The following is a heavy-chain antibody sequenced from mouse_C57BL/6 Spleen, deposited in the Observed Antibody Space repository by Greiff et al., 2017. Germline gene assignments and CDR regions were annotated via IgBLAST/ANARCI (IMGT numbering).Heavy chain of an antibody. V-gene: IGHV10-3*01. D-gene: IGHD2-12*01. J-gene: IGHJ3*01. CDR3: VRDYDEGAWFAY. Sequence: EVQLVESGGGLVQPKGSLKLSCAASGFTFNTYAMPWVRQAPGKGLEWVARIRSKSSNYATYYADSVKYRFTISRDDSQSMLYLQMNNLKTEDTAMYYCVRDYDEGAWFAYWGQGTLVTVSA. CDR1: GFTFNTYA. CDR2: IRSKSSNYAT.